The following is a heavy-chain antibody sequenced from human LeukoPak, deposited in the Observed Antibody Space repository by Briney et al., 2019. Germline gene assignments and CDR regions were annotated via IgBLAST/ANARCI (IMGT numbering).Heavy chain of an antibody. CDR1: GGTFSSYA. CDR2: IIPILGTA. D-gene: IGHD1-1*01. J-gene: IGHJ4*02. V-gene: IGHV1-69*13. Sequence: ASVKVSCKASGGTFSSYAISWVRQAPGQGLEWMGGIIPILGTANYAQKFQGRVTITADESTSTAYMELSSLRSEDTAVYYCAREGMNDGRLVYWGQGTLVTVSS. CDR3: AREGMNDGRLVY.